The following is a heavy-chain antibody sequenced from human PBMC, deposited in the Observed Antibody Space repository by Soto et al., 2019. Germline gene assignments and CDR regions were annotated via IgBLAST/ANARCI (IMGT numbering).Heavy chain of an antibody. V-gene: IGHV6-1*01. J-gene: IGHJ6*03. CDR2: TYYRSKWYN. CDR1: GDRVSSNSAA. CDR3: ARFFQGLSAAAGIYYYYCMDV. D-gene: IGHD6-13*01. Sequence: SQTLSLTCAISGDRVSSNSAAWNWIRQSPSRGLEWLGRTYYRSKWYNDYAVSVKSRITINPDTSKNQFSLQLSSVTPEDTAVYYCARFFQGLSAAAGIYYYYCMDVWGKGTTVTVSS.